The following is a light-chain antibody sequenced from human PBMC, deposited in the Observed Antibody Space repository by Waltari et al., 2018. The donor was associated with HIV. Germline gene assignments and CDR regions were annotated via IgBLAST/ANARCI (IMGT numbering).Light chain of an antibody. CDR3: SSFANRDGFYVL. CDR1: NSDIGTYDY. J-gene: IGLJ2*01. V-gene: IGLV2-8*01. Sequence: QSALTQPPSASGSPGQSVTLSCTGTNSDIGTYDYASWYQQHPGKAPNLVISEVTKRPSGVSDRFSGSKSGNTAFLTVSGLQAEDEADYYCSSFANRDGFYVLFGGGTRLTVL. CDR2: EVT.